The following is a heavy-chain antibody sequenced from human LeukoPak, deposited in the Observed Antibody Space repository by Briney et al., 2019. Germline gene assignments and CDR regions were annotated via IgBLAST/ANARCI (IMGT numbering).Heavy chain of an antibody. Sequence: ASVKVSCKASGYTFTGYYMHWVRQVPGQGLEWMGRINPNSGGTNYAQKFQGRVTMTRDTSISTAYMELSRLRSDDTAVYYCARECIAAAGTGDYWGQGTLVTVSS. V-gene: IGHV1-2*06. CDR1: GYTFTGYY. J-gene: IGHJ4*02. CDR2: INPNSGGT. D-gene: IGHD6-13*01. CDR3: ARECIAAAGTGDY.